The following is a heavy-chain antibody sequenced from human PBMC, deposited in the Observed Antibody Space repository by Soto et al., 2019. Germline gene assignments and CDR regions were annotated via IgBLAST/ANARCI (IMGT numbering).Heavy chain of an antibody. V-gene: IGHV3-7*01. CDR2: IKQDGSEK. J-gene: IGHJ3*02. D-gene: IGHD1-26*01. CDR3: ARDAFSGWLLHTTRNAFDI. CDR1: GFTFSSYW. Sequence: LRLSCAASGFTFSSYWMSWVRQAPGKGLEWVANIKQDGSEKYYVDSVKGRFTISRDNAKNSLYLQMNSLRAEDTAVYYCARDAFSGWLLHTTRNAFDIWGQGTMVTVPS.